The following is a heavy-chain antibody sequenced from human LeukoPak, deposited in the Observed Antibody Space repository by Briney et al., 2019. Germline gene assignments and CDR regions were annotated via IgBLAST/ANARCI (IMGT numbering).Heavy chain of an antibody. CDR2: IYYSGST. D-gene: IGHD3-9*01. J-gene: IGHJ4*02. CDR1: GGSTSSYY. CDR3: ARLRDYDILTGEQKTFDY. Sequence: SETLSLTCTVSGGSTSSYYWRWIRQPPGKGLEWIGYIYYSGSTTDNPSLKSRVTISVDTSKNQFSLKRSSVTAADTAVYYSARLRDYDILTGEQKTFDYWGQGTLVTVSS. V-gene: IGHV4-59*08.